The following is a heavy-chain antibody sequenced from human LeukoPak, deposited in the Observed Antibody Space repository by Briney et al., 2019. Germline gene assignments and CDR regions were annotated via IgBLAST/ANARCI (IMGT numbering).Heavy chain of an antibody. J-gene: IGHJ3*02. CDR2: ISSSSSTI. V-gene: IGHV3-48*01. CDR1: GLTFSSYN. Sequence: GGSLRLSCAVSGLTFSSYNMNWVRQAPGKGLEWISFISSSSSTIYYADSVKGRFTSSRDNAKNSLFLQMNSLRAEDTAVYYCARGGSPPEALGDTFDIWGQGTMVTVSS. D-gene: IGHD1-26*01. CDR3: ARGGSPPEALGDTFDI.